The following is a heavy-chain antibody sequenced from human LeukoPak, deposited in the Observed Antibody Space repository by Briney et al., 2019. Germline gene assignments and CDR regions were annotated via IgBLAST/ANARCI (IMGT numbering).Heavy chain of an antibody. V-gene: IGHV5-51*01. D-gene: IGHD4-17*01. J-gene: IGHJ4*02. Sequence: GESLKISCKGSGYSFTSYWIGWVRQMPGKGLEWMGIIYPGDSDTRYSPSFQGQVTISADKSISTAYLQWSSLKASDTAMYYCARHGPGLVGDYFYFDYWGQGTLVTVSS. CDR3: ARHGPGLVGDYFYFDY. CDR1: GYSFTSYW. CDR2: IYPGDSDT.